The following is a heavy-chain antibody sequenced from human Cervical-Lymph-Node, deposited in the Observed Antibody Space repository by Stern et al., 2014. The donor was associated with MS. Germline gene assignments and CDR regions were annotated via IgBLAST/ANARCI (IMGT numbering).Heavy chain of an antibody. Sequence: QMQLVQSGPEVKKPGASVKISCEASGYTFTTYGISWIRQAPGQVLEWACWISTYNGKTHYAQKIQGRVTLTSDTSTSTVYMELRSLTSDDTAVYYCAREVVTLIGNWVDPWGQGTLVTVSS. J-gene: IGHJ5*02. CDR1: GYTFTTYG. CDR3: AREVVTLIGNWVDP. D-gene: IGHD2-21*02. V-gene: IGHV1-18*04. CDR2: ISTYNGKT.